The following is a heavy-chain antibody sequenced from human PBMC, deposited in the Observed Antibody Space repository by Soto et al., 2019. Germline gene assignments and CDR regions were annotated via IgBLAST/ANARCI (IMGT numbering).Heavy chain of an antibody. Sequence: SETLSLTCPVSGGSISSYYWSWIRQPPGKGLEWIGYIYYSGSTNYNPSLKSRVTISVDTSKNQFSLKLSSVTAADTAVYYCGSSYQQLAYDYWGQGTLVTVSS. J-gene: IGHJ4*02. V-gene: IGHV4-59*08. D-gene: IGHD6-13*01. CDR2: IYYSGST. CDR3: GSSYQQLAYDY. CDR1: GGSISSYY.